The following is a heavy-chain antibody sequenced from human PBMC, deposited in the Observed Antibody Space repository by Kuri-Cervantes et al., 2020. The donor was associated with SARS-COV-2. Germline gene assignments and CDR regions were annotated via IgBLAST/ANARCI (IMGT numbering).Heavy chain of an antibody. CDR2: IDPSDSYT. J-gene: IGHJ4*02. Sequence: KVSCKGSGYSFTSYWISWVRQMPGKGLEWMGRIDPSDSYTNYSPSFQGHVTISADKSISTAYLQWSSLKASDTAMYYCARHVRTYSSSSPFFDYRGQGTLVTVSS. V-gene: IGHV5-10-1*01. D-gene: IGHD6-6*01. CDR1: GYSFTSYW. CDR3: ARHVRTYSSSSPFFDY.